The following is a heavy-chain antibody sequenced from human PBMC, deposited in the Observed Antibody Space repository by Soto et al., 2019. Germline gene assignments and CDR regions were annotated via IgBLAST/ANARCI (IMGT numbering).Heavy chain of an antibody. D-gene: IGHD1-26*01. V-gene: IGHV1-69*01. CDR3: AREVGATLNWFDP. CDR2: IIPIFGTA. Sequence: QVQLVQSGAEVKKPGSSVKVSCKASGGTFSSYAISWVRQAPGQGLEWMGGIIPIFGTANYAQKFQGRVTITADESTSTAYRELSSRRSEDTAVYYGAREVGATLNWFDPWGQGTLVTVSS. CDR1: GGTFSSYA. J-gene: IGHJ5*02.